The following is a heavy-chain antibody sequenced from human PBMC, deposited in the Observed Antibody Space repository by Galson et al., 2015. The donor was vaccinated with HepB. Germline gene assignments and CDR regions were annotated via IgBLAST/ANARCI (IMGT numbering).Heavy chain of an antibody. CDR2: ITPIFGTT. V-gene: IGHV1-69*06. Sequence: SCKASGDTFSSYVINWVRQAPGQGLEWMGGITPIFGTTNYAQRFQGRVTITADRSTSSTYMEMSSLTTEDTAVYYCARSPGGSSSWYSWFDSWGHETLVTVSS. J-gene: IGHJ5*01. D-gene: IGHD6-13*01. CDR3: ARSPGGSSSWYSWFDS. CDR1: GDTFSSYV.